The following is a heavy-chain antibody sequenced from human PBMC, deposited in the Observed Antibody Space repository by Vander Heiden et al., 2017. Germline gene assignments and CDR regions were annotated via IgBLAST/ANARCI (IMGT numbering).Heavy chain of an antibody. CDR1: GYTFTSYD. J-gene: IGHJ6*02. CDR2: MNPNSGNT. D-gene: IGHD3-3*01. CDR3: ARGLAPYYDFWSGEYYYYYGMDV. Sequence: QVQLVQSGAEVKKPGASVKVSCKAPGYTFTSYDLNWVRQATGQGLEWMGWMNPNSGNTGYAQKFQGRVTMTRNTSISTAYMELSSLRSEDTAVYYCARGLAPYYDFWSGEYYYYYGMDVWGQGTTVTVSS. V-gene: IGHV1-8*01.